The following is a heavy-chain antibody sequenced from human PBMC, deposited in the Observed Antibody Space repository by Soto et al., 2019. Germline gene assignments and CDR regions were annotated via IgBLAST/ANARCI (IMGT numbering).Heavy chain of an antibody. Sequence: EVQLLESGGGLVQPGGSLRLSCVGSGFFFSSYTMTWVRQAPGKGLEWFSSFSPTSENTYYADSVRGRFTISRDNSKNTLFLQMNSLTAEDTAMYYCAKARDQQWVRLPFDYWGQGILVIVSS. CDR1: GFFFSSYT. J-gene: IGHJ4*02. D-gene: IGHD6-19*01. CDR2: FSPTSENT. V-gene: IGHV3-23*01. CDR3: AKARDQQWVRLPFDY.